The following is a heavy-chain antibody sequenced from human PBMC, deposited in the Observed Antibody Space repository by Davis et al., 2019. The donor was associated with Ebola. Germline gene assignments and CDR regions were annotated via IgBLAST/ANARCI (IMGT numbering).Heavy chain of an antibody. D-gene: IGHD1-26*01. Sequence: HTGGSLRLSCAASGFTFSNYWMHWVRQAPGKGLVWVSRIYSDGSSTSYADSVKVRFTISRDNSKNTLYLQMNSLRAEDTAVYYCAKLGGSYPQFDYWGQGTLVTVSS. J-gene: IGHJ4*02. CDR3: AKLGGSYPQFDY. V-gene: IGHV3-74*01. CDR1: GFTFSNYW. CDR2: IYSDGSST.